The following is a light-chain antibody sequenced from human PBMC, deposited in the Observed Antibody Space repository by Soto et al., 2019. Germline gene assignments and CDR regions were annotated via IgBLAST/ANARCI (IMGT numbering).Light chain of an antibody. Sequence: QSALTQPASVSGSPGQSITISCTGTSSDGGSYNLVSWYQQHPGKAPKLMIYEVSKRPSGFSNRFSGSKSGNTASLTISGLQAEDEADYYCCSYAGSSTLYVFGTGTKLTVL. CDR1: SSDGGSYNL. J-gene: IGLJ1*01. V-gene: IGLV2-23*02. CDR3: CSYAGSSTLYV. CDR2: EVS.